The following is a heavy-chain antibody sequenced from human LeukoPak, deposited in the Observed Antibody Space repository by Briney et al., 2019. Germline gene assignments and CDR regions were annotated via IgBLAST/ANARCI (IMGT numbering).Heavy chain of an antibody. CDR3: ARCDDSRGYQLDY. J-gene: IGHJ4*02. Sequence: SETLSLTCTVSGGSISSSSYYWGWIRQPPGKGLEWIGSIYYSGGTYYNPSLKSRVTISVDTSKNQFSLKLSSVTAADTAVYYCARCDDSRGYQLDYWGQGTLVTVSS. CDR2: IYYSGGT. V-gene: IGHV4-39*07. D-gene: IGHD3-22*01. CDR1: GGSISSSSYY.